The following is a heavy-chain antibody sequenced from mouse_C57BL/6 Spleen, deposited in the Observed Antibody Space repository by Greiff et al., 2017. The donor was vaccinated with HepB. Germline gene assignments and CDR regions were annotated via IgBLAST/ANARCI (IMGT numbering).Heavy chain of an antibody. CDR3: ARRPTVVGAMDY. CDR2: ISSGSSTI. V-gene: IGHV5-17*01. D-gene: IGHD1-1*01. Sequence: VQLQQSGGGLVKPGGSLKLSCAASGFTFSDYGMHWVRQAPEKGLEWVAYISSGSSTIYYADTVKGRFTISRDNAKNTLFLQMTSLRSEDTAMYYCARRPTVVGAMDYWGQGTSVTVSS. CDR1: GFTFSDYG. J-gene: IGHJ4*01.